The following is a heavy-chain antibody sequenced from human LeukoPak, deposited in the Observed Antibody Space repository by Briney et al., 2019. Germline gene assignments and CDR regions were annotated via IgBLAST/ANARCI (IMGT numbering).Heavy chain of an antibody. Sequence: ASVKVSFKASGGTFNNYAINWVRQAPGQGLEWMGGIIPIFNTPRFAQKFQDRLTITADESTTTAYMELSSLRSDDTAVYYCARGSGAATISSYFDSWGQGTPVTVSS. CDR3: ARGSGAATISSYFDS. CDR1: GGTFNNYA. CDR2: IIPIFNTP. V-gene: IGHV1-69*13. D-gene: IGHD5-24*01. J-gene: IGHJ4*02.